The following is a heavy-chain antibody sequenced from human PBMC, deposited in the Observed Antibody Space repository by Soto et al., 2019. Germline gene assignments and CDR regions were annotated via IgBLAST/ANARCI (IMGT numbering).Heavy chain of an antibody. CDR3: ANAHWVYSSTWFFFDY. Sequence: EVQLLQSGGGLVQPGGSLRLSCAASGFKFSNFAMRWIRQAPGKGLEWVSVINGGGGHTDYADSVKGRFTISRDNSKNTMYLQMSSLGADDTAVDYCANAHWVYSSTWFFFDYWGQGRLVTVSS. CDR2: INGGGGHT. J-gene: IGHJ4*02. D-gene: IGHD2-2*01. CDR1: GFKFSNFA. V-gene: IGHV3-23*01.